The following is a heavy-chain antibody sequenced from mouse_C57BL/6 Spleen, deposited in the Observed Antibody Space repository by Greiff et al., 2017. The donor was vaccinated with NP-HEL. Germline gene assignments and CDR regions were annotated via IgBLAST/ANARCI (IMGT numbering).Heavy chain of an antibody. Sequence: EVQLQQSGPELVKPGASVKISCKASGYTFTDYYMNWVKQSHGQSLEWIGDINPNNGGTSYNQKFKGKATLTVDTSSSTAYMELRSLTSEDSAVYYCERWFITTVVARYFDYWGQGTTLTVAS. CDR1: GYTFTDYY. J-gene: IGHJ2*01. CDR2: INPNNGGT. CDR3: ERWFITTVVARYFDY. D-gene: IGHD1-1*01. V-gene: IGHV1-26*01.